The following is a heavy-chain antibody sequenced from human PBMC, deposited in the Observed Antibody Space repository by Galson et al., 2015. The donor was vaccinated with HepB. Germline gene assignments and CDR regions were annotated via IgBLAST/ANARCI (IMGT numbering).Heavy chain of an antibody. CDR3: AKVLYDILTGYCAN. V-gene: IGHV3-23*01. J-gene: IGHJ4*02. Sequence: SLRLSCAASGFTFSSYAMSWVRQAPGKGLEWVSAISGSGGSTYYADSVKGRFTISRDNSKNTLYLQMNSLGAEDTAVYYCAKVLYDILTGYCANWGQGTLVTVSS. CDR1: GFTFSSYA. D-gene: IGHD3-9*01. CDR2: ISGSGGST.